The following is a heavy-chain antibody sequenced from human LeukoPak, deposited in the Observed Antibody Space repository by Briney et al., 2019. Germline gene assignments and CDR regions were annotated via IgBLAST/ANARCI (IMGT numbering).Heavy chain of an antibody. V-gene: IGHV4-59*01. CDR3: ARAKGGTLDY. D-gene: IGHD1-7*01. CDR2: IYYSGST. CDR1: GGSISSYY. J-gene: IGHJ4*02. Sequence: SETLSLTCTVSGGSISSYYWSWIRQPPGKGLEWIGYIYYSGSTNYNPSLKSRVTISVDTSKNQFSLKLSSVTAADTAVYYCARAKGGTLDYWGQGTLVTVSS.